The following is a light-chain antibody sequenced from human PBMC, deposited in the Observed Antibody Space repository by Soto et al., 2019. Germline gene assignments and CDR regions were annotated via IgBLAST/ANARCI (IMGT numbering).Light chain of an antibody. CDR2: GAS. CDR1: QSVFNNH. J-gene: IGKJ1*01. V-gene: IGKV3-20*01. Sequence: EIVLTHSPGTLSLSPCERATLSFSASQSVFNNHIGWYQQKPGQAPRRLIFGASFRATGIPDRFSGSGSGTDFTLTISRLEPEDFAVYYCQQYGSSPTTFGQGTKVDIK. CDR3: QQYGSSPTT.